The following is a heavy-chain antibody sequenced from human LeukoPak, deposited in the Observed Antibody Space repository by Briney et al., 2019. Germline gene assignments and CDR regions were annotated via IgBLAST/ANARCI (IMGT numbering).Heavy chain of an antibody. Sequence: SWIRQAPGKGLEWVGRIKSKTDGGTTDYAAPVKGRFTISRDDSKNTLYLQMNSLKTEDTAVYYCTTDIEPLGYCSSTSCRIGAYYAFDIWGQGTMVTVSS. CDR2: IKSKTDGGTT. CDR3: TTDIEPLGYCSSTSCRIGAYYAFDI. V-gene: IGHV3-15*01. D-gene: IGHD2-2*01. J-gene: IGHJ3*02.